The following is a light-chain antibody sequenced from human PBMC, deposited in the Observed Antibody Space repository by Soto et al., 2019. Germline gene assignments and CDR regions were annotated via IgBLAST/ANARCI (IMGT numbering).Light chain of an antibody. Sequence: EVVLTQSPATLSLSPGDRATLSCRASPSVLRYLAWYQQKPGQAPRLLIYDTSNRATDIPDRFSGSGSGTDFTLTISSREPEDFAVYYCQQRYNWPPLTFGQGTRLEIK. CDR1: PSVLRY. J-gene: IGKJ5*01. V-gene: IGKV3-11*01. CDR2: DTS. CDR3: QQRYNWPPLT.